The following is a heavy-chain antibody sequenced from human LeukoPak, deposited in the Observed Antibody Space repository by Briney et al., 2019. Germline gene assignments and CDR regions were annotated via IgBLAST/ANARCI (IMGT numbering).Heavy chain of an antibody. CDR3: ARGPIQLWIHNAMDV. D-gene: IGHD5-18*01. CDR2: IRSKAYRGTT. V-gene: IGHV3-49*04. J-gene: IGHJ6*02. CDR1: GFTFGDHA. Sequence: GRPLRLSCRGYGFTFGDHAMSWVRQAPGKGLEWVGFIRSKAYRGTTEYAASVKGRFTISRDDSTSIAYLQMNSLRIEDTAVYYCARGPIQLWIHNAMDVWGQGTTVTVSS.